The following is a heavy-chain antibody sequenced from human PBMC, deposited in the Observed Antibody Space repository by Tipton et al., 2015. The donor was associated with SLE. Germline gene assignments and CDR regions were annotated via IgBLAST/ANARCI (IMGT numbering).Heavy chain of an antibody. Sequence: TLSLTCTVSGYSIGSGYYWGWIRQPPGKGLEWIGTIYHSGSTYYNPSLKSRVTISVDTSKNQFSLKLSSVTAADTAVYYCAVGYCSSTSCQREYFQHWGQGTLVTVSS. CDR1: GYSIGSGYY. CDR2: IYHSGST. V-gene: IGHV4-38-2*02. D-gene: IGHD2-2*01. CDR3: AVGYCSSTSCQREYFQH. J-gene: IGHJ1*01.